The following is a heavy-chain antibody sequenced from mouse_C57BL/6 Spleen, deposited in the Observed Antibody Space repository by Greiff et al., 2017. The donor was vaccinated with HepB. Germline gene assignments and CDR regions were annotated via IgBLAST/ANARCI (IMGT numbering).Heavy chain of an antibody. CDR2: FYPGSGSI. D-gene: IGHD1-1*01. V-gene: IGHV1-62-2*01. CDR3: ARNEDRDYGSSNDY. Sequence: QVQLQQSGAELVKPGASVKLSCKASGYTFTEYPIHWVKQRSGQGLEWIGWFYPGSGSIKYNEKFKDKTTLTSDKSSRRVYMELSRWTSEDSAVYFCARNEDRDYGSSNDYWGQGTTLTVSS. J-gene: IGHJ2*01. CDR1: GYTFTEYP.